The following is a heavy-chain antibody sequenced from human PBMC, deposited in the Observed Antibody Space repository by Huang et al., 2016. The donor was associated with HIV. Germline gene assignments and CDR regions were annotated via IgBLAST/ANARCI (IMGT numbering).Heavy chain of an antibody. CDR2: ISPSDSDT. Sequence: QLVQSGAEVKKPGESLKISCKGSGDTFTNYWIGWVRQMPGKGLELMGLISPSDSDTKYSPTFQCHVTLSAYKSIITAFLQWSSLKASDTAMYYCARRQWLRQTWGAFNIWGQVTMVIVSS. CDR3: ARRQWLRQTWGAFNI. V-gene: IGHV5-51*03. J-gene: IGHJ3*02. CDR1: GDTFTNYW. D-gene: IGHD6-19*01.